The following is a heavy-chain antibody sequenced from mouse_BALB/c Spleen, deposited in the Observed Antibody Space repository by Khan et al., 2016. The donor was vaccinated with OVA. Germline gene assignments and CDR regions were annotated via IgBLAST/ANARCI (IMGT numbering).Heavy chain of an antibody. CDR3: TRLAYYYDSEGFAY. D-gene: IGHD1-1*01. CDR1: GFTFSTYG. CDR2: VSTGGSYT. J-gene: IGHJ3*01. Sequence: EVQVVESGGDLVKPGGSLKLSCAASGFTFSTYGMSWVRQAPDKRLEWVATVSTGGSYTYYPDSVKGRFTISRDNATNTLYLQMSGLRSEDTAMFYCTRLAYYYDSEGFAYWGQGTLVTVSA. V-gene: IGHV5-6*01.